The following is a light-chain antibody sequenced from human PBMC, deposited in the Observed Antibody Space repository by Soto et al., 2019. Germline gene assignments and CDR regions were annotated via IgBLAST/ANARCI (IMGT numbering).Light chain of an antibody. CDR1: SNDIGIYNF. Sequence: QSVLTQPRSVSGSPGQSVTISCTGTSNDIGIYNFVSWYQQHPGKAPKLVIYDVTARPSGVPDRFSGSKSGTTASLTISGLQVEEEAEYFCFSFTTTSTHVFGTGTKVTVL. CDR2: DVT. V-gene: IGLV2-11*01. J-gene: IGLJ1*01. CDR3: FSFTTTSTHV.